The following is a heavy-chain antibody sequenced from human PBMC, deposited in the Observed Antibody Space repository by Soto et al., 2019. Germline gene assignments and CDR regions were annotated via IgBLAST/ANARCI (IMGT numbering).Heavy chain of an antibody. V-gene: IGHV1-8*01. Sequence: GASVKVSCKASGYTVTGYDIHWVRQATGQGLEWMGWMNPNTGYAQKFQGRVTMTRNTSISTAYMELSSLRSEDTAVYYCAAQVDTAMVSWYYYYGMDVWGQGTTVTVSS. CDR3: AAQVDTAMVSWYYYYGMDV. CDR1: GYTVTGYD. D-gene: IGHD5-18*01. CDR2: MNPNT. J-gene: IGHJ6*02.